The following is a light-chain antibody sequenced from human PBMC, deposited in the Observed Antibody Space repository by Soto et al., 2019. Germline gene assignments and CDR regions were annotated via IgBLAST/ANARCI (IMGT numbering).Light chain of an antibody. J-gene: IGKJ1*01. CDR2: DAS. V-gene: IGKV3-20*01. CDR1: QSVYSSH. Sequence: EIVFTYSTVTLSFSPVERATLSCRASQSVYSSHLAWYRQKPGQVPRLLIYDASSRATGIPDRFSGSGSGTEFTLTISSLQTDDFATYYCQQYNSYWTFGQGTKVDIK. CDR3: QQYNSYWT.